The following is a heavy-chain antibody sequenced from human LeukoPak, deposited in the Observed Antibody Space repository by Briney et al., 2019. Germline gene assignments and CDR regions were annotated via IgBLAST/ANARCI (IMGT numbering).Heavy chain of an antibody. CDR2: IYPGDSDT. D-gene: IGHD6-13*01. J-gene: IGHJ6*02. CDR1: GYTFTTNW. V-gene: IGHV5-51*01. Sequence: GESLKISCKGSGYTFTTNWIGWVRQMPGKGLECMGIIYPGDSDTRYSPSFQGQVTISADKSINTAYLQWSSLKASDTAIYYCARQVAAAGTGGLLLGYGMDVWGQGTTVTVSS. CDR3: ARQVAAAGTGGLLLGYGMDV.